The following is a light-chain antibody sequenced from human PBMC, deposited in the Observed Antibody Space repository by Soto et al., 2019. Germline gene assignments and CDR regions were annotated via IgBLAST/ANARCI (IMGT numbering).Light chain of an antibody. CDR1: QSISSGY. CDR3: QKYDSSPVYT. Sequence: IVLTQSPGTLSLSPGERATLSCRASQSISSGYLAWYQQKPGQAPRLLIYGASYRATDVPDRFSGSGSGTAGTLTISTLEREDFAVYYCHYQKYDSSPVYTFGQGTKLEIK. CDR2: GAS. J-gene: IGKJ2*01. V-gene: IGKV3-20*01.